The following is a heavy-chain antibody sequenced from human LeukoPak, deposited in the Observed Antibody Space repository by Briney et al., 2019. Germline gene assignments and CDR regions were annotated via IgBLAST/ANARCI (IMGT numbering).Heavy chain of an antibody. CDR1: GGSISSGGDY. Sequence: SQTLSLTCTVSGGSISSGGDYWSWIRQHPGKGLEWIGNIFYSGITFYNPSLKSRVTISVDTSKNQFSLKLSSVTAADTAVYYCASIQVVVVAATLNYWGQGTLVTVSS. D-gene: IGHD2-15*01. V-gene: IGHV4-31*03. CDR3: ASIQVVVVAATLNY. CDR2: IFYSGIT. J-gene: IGHJ4*02.